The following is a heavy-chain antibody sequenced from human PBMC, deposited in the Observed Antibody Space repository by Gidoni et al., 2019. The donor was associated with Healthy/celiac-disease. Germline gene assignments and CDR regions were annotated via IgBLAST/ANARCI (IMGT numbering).Heavy chain of an antibody. CDR3: ARDMSSGWYGGYYYYGMDV. Sequence: QVQLVQSGAEVKKPGASVKVSCKASGHTFTGYYLHWVRQAPGQGLEWMGWINPNSGGTNYAQKFQGWVTMTRDTSISTAYMELSRLRSDDTAVYYCARDMSSGWYGGYYYYGMDVWGQGTTVTVSS. CDR1: GHTFTGYY. CDR2: INPNSGGT. J-gene: IGHJ6*02. V-gene: IGHV1-2*04. D-gene: IGHD6-19*01.